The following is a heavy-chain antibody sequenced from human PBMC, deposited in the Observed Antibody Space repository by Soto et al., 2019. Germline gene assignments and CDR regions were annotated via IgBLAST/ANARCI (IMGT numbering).Heavy chain of an antibody. CDR2: ISYDGRNK. CDR3: AKVDWDCSTSSCYSLHFDY. D-gene: IGHD2-2*01. Sequence: QVQLVESGGGVVQPGRSLRLSCAASGFSFGGYAMHWVRQAPGKGLEWVAVISYDGRNKYYADSVKGRFTISRDNSKNTLYLQMNSLRAEDTAVYYCAKVDWDCSTSSCYSLHFDYWGQGTLVTVSS. CDR1: GFSFGGYA. V-gene: IGHV3-30*04. J-gene: IGHJ4*02.